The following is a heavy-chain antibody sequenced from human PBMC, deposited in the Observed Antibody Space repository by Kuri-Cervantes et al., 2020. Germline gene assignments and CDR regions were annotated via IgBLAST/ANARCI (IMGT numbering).Heavy chain of an antibody. J-gene: IGHJ4*02. Sequence: SVKVSCKASGGTFSSYAISWVRQAPGQGLEWMGGINPIFGTAEYAQKFQGRVTITADQSTSTAYMELSSLRSEDTAVYYCARVFWGSGYYDFDYWGQGTRVTVAS. CDR1: GGTFSSYA. CDR3: ARVFWGSGYYDFDY. D-gene: IGHD3-22*01. CDR2: INPIFGTA. V-gene: IGHV1-69*13.